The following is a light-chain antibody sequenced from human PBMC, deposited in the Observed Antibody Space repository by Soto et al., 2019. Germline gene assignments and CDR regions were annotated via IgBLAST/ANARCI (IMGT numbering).Light chain of an antibody. CDR3: QQADTFPIT. CDR2: AAS. CDR1: RSISPW. J-gene: IGKJ5*01. Sequence: DIQMTQSPSTLSASVGDRVTIACRASRSISPWLAWYQQKPGKPPKLLIYAASSLQSGVPSRFSGSGFGTDFTLTISSLQPEDSAIYYCQQADTFPITFGQGTRLEIK. V-gene: IGKV1-12*01.